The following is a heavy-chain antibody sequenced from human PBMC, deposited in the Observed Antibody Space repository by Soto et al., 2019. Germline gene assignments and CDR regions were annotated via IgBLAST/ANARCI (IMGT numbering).Heavy chain of an antibody. CDR2: ISSTTNYI. CDR3: ARESEDLTSNFDY. Sequence: GGSLRLSCAASGFTFTRYSMNWVGQAPGKGLEWVSSISSTTNYIYYGDSMKGRFTISRDNAKNSLYLEMNSLRAEDTAVYYCARESEDLTSNFDYWGQGTLVTVSS. CDR1: GFTFTRYS. V-gene: IGHV3-21*06. J-gene: IGHJ4*02.